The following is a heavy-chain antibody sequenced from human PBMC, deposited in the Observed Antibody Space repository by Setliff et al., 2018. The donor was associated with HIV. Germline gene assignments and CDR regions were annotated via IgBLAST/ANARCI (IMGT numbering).Heavy chain of an antibody. CDR3: AQMSISASVYFDY. D-gene: IGHD2-21*01. V-gene: IGHV4-39*07. J-gene: IGHJ4*02. CDR1: GDSITSRNYH. Sequence: PSETLSLTCAVSGDSITSRNYHWDWVRQPPGKGLEWSGSLVYTGSTSCNPSLKSRVTISGDTSKNQFFLNLTSVNAADTAVYSCAQMSISASVYFDYWGQGTLVTVSS. CDR2: LVYTGST.